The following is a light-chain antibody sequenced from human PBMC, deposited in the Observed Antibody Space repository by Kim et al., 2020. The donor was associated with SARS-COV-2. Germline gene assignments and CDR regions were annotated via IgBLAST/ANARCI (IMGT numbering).Light chain of an antibody. J-gene: IGKJ2*01. V-gene: IGKV3-20*01. CDR2: GGS. CDR1: QSVASPF. Sequence: EIVLTQSPGTLSLSPGERATLSCRTTQSVASPFLAWYQQKPGQAPRLLIYGGSRRATGTPDRFSGSGSGTDFTLTISRLEPEDFAVYYCQQYDASPMYTFGQGTKLEIQ. CDR3: QQYDASPMYT.